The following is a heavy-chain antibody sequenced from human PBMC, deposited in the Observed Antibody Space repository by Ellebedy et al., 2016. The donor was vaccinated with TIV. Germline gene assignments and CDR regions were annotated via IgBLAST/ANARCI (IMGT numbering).Heavy chain of an antibody. D-gene: IGHD5/OR15-5a*01. Sequence: SGPTLVXPTQTLTLTCTFSGFSLSISGMRVSWIRQPPGKALEWLARIDWNDDEFYSTSLKTRLTISKDTSKNQVVLTMTNMDPVDTATYYCARSTSPQGYYGMDVWGQGTTVTVSS. J-gene: IGHJ6*02. CDR1: GFSLSISGMR. V-gene: IGHV2-70*04. CDR2: IDWNDDE. CDR3: ARSTSPQGYYGMDV.